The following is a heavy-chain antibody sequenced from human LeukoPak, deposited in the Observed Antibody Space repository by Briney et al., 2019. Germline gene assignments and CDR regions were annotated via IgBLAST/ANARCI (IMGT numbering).Heavy chain of an antibody. CDR1: GYTFTIYD. Sequence: ASVKVSCKASGYTFTIYDINWVRQTAGQGLEWMGWMNPDSGNTDFAQKFQGRVTMTRNTSISTAYMELSSLTSEDAAVYYCAVHPLGYYSDPWGQGPLFTLSS. J-gene: IGHJ5*02. D-gene: IGHD3-22*01. V-gene: IGHV1-8*01. CDR2: MNPDSGNT. CDR3: AVHPLGYYSDP.